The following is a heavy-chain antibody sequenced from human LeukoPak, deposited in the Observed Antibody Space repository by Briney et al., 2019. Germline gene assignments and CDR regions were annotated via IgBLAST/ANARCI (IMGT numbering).Heavy chain of an antibody. CDR2: INHSGST. J-gene: IGHJ5*02. CDR3: ARLSSLANIAARGRTWLDR. V-gene: IGHV4-34*01. CDR1: GGSFSGYY. Sequence: PSETLSLTCAVYGGSFSGYYWSWLRQAPGKGLEWVGEINHSGSTNYNASPKSRVTISVDTSKNQFSLKLSSVTAADTAVYYCARLSSLANIAARGRTWLDRWGQGSLVTVSS. D-gene: IGHD6-6*01.